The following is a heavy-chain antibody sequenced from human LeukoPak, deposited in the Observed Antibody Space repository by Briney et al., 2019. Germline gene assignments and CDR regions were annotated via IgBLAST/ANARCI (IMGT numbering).Heavy chain of an antibody. CDR3: AGGGS. Sequence: GGSLRLSCATSGFTSKSYWLNWLRQAPGKGLEWVANIKQDGSEKYYVDSVKGRFTISTDIAKRSLYLQMNSLRAEDTAVYYCAGGGSWGQGTLVTVSS. CDR1: GFTSKSYW. V-gene: IGHV3-7*04. CDR2: IKQDGSEK. J-gene: IGHJ5*02.